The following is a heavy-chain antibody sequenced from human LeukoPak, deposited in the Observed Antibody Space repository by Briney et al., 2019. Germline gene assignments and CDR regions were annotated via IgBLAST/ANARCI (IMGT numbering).Heavy chain of an antibody. CDR2: MYYSGST. CDR1: SSYW. CDR3: ARGTPPSSSCYDY. J-gene: IGHJ4*02. V-gene: IGHV4-39*07. Sequence: SSYWMSWVRQAPGKGLEWIGSMYYSGSTYYNPSLKSRVTISIDTSKNQFSLKLNSVTAADTAVYYCARGTPPSSSCYDYWGQGTLVTVSS. D-gene: IGHD6-13*01.